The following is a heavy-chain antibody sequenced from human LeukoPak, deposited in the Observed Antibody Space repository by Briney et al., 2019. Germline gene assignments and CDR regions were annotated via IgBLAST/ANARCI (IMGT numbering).Heavy chain of an antibody. Sequence: SETLSLTCTVSGGSISGYYWSWIRQPPERGLEWIGYISYTGRTLYNPSLKSRVTMSVDTSKNQFSLKLSSVTAADTAVYYCARDSSGYYYFDYWGQGTLVTVSS. J-gene: IGHJ4*02. V-gene: IGHV4-59*01. CDR3: ARDSSGYYYFDY. CDR2: ISYTGRT. CDR1: GGSISGYY. D-gene: IGHD3-22*01.